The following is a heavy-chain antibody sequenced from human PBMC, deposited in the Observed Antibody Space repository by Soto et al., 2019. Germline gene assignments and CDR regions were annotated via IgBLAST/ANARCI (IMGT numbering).Heavy chain of an antibody. V-gene: IGHV3-30*03. D-gene: IGHD1-26*01. J-gene: IGHJ4*02. Sequence: GGSLRLSCAASGFTFSSYGIHWVRQAPGKGLEWVAVISDDGSNKYYADSVKGRFTISRDNSKTTLWLQMNSLRPEDTAVFYCAATYGGSYYAVDYWGQGALVTVSS. CDR3: AATYGGSYYAVDY. CDR1: GFTFSSYG. CDR2: ISDDGSNK.